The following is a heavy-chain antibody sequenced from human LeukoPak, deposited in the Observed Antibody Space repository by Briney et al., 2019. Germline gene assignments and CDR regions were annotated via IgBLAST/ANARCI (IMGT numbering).Heavy chain of an antibody. CDR3: ARDGHGDYGNDAFDI. J-gene: IGHJ3*02. V-gene: IGHV3-21*01. D-gene: IGHD4-17*01. CDR1: GFTFSSYS. CDR2: ISSSSSYI. Sequence: GGSLRLACAASGFTFSSYSRNWVRQAPGKGLEWVSSISSSSSYIYYADSVKGRFTISRDNAKNSLYLQMNSLRAEDTAVYYCARDGHGDYGNDAFDIWGQGTMVTVSS.